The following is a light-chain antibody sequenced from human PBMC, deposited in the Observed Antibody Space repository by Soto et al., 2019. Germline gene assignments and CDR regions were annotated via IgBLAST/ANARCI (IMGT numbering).Light chain of an antibody. CDR3: QQYSSYPRT. J-gene: IGKJ1*01. Sequence: DIELTQSPATLSLSVGDRVTLTCRASQSLSSWLAWYQQKPGKAPKLLIYEASSLASGIPSRFSGSGSGTDFTLTISRLEPEDFAAYYCQQYSSYPRTFGQGTKVDIK. CDR1: QSLSSW. CDR2: EAS. V-gene: IGKV1-5*03.